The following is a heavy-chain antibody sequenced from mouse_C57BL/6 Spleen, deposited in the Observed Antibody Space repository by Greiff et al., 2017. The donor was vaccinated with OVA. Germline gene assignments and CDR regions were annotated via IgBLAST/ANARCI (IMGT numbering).Heavy chain of an antibody. CDR3: ARDPSTHYYAMDY. J-gene: IGHJ4*01. Sequence: EVKLVESGGGLVKPGGSLKISCAASGFTFSSYAMSWVRQTPEKRLEWVANISDGGSYTYYPDNVKGRITISRDNAKNHLYLQMSHLTSEDTAMYYGARDPSTHYYAMDYWGQGTSVTVSS. CDR2: ISDGGSYT. V-gene: IGHV5-4*01. D-gene: IGHD2-1*01. CDR1: GFTFSSYA.